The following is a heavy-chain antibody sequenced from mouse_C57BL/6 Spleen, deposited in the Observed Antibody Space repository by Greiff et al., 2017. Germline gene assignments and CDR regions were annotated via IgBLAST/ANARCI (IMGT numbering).Heavy chain of an antibody. V-gene: IGHV1-72*01. D-gene: IGHD1-1*01. CDR2: IDPNSGGT. J-gene: IGHJ4*01. CDR3: ARGNYYGSPYAMDY. Sequence: QVQLQQPGAELVKPGASVTLSCKASGYTFTSYWMHWVKQRPGRGLEWIGRIDPNSGGTKYNEKFKSKATLTVDKPSSTAYMQLSSLTSEESAVYYCARGNYYGSPYAMDYWGQGTSVTVSS. CDR1: GYTFTSYW.